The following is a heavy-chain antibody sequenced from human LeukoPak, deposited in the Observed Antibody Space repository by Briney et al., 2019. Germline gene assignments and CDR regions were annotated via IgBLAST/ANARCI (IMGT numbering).Heavy chain of an antibody. J-gene: IGHJ6*02. CDR1: GFTFGDHA. V-gene: IGHV3-49*04. D-gene: IGHD5-18*01. Sequence: GRSLRLSCTASGFTFGDHAMSWVRQAPGKGLEWVGFIRSKAYRGTTEYAASVKGRFTISRDDSKSIVYLQMNSLKTGDTAFYYHARGPIQLWIHNAMDVWGQGTTVTVSS. CDR3: ARGPIQLWIHNAMDV. CDR2: IRSKAYRGTT.